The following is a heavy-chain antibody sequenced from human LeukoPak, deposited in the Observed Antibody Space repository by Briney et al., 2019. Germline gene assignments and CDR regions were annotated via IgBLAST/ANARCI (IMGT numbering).Heavy chain of an antibody. D-gene: IGHD3-22*01. CDR3: ARVGSDYYDSSGYRREGAFDI. V-gene: IGHV3-7*01. J-gene: IGHJ3*02. CDR1: GFTFSSYW. Sequence: PGGSLRLSCAASGFTFSSYWMSWVRQAPGKGLEWVANIKQDGSEKYYVDSVKGRFTISRDNAKNSLYLQMNSLRAEDTAVYYCARVGSDYYDSSGYRREGAFDIWGQGTMVTVSS. CDR2: IKQDGSEK.